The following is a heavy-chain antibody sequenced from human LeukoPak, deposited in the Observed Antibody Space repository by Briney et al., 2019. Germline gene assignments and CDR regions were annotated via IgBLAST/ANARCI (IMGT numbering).Heavy chain of an antibody. J-gene: IGHJ4*02. V-gene: IGHV3-11*04. CDR2: ISSSGSTI. D-gene: IGHD1-14*01. Sequence: GGSLRLSCAASGFTFSDYYMSWIRQAPGKGLEWVSYISSSGSTIYYADSVKGRFTISRDTAKNSLYLQMNSLRAEDTAVYYCAKDATSGTYFDYWGQGTLVTVSS. CDR1: GFTFSDYY. CDR3: AKDATSGTYFDY.